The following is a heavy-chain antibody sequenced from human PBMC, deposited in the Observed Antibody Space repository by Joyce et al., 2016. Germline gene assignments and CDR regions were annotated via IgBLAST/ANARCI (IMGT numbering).Heavy chain of an antibody. CDR3: ARSSGYYY. J-gene: IGHJ4*02. V-gene: IGHV4-34*01. CDR2: INHLGGT. Sequence: QVQLQQWGAGLLKPLETLSLTCAVYSGSFSGFYWSWIRQSPGKGLEWIGEINHLGGTNYNPSLKSRLTISIDTSRNQFSLKLRSVTAADTAVYYCARSSGYYYWGQGTLVTVSS. CDR1: SGSFSGFY. D-gene: IGHD6-19*01.